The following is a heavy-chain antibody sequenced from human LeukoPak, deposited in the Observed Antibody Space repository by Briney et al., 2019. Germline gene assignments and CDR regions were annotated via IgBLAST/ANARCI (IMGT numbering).Heavy chain of an antibody. CDR1: GFTFSSYA. Sequence: PGGSLRLSCVASGFTFSSYAMSWVRQAPGKGLEWVSTISGSGGSTYYADSVKGRFTISRDNSKNTLYLQMNSLRAEDTAVYYCAKDLSGDYVYWGQGTLVTVSS. CDR2: ISGSGGST. D-gene: IGHD4-17*01. J-gene: IGHJ4*02. V-gene: IGHV3-23*01. CDR3: AKDLSGDYVY.